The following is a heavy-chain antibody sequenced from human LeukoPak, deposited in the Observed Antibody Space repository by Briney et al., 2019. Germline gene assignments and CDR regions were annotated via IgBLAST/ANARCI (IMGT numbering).Heavy chain of an antibody. V-gene: IGHV4-59*01. D-gene: IGHD2-2*01. CDR1: GGSISSYY. Sequence: PSETLSLTCTVSGGSISSYYWSWIRQPPGEGLEWIGYIYYSGSTNYNPSLKSRVTISVDTSKNQFSLKLSSVTAADTAVYYCARDQRENQLLGYYYYGMDVWGQGTTVTVSS. CDR3: ARDQRENQLLGYYYYGMDV. J-gene: IGHJ6*02. CDR2: IYYSGST.